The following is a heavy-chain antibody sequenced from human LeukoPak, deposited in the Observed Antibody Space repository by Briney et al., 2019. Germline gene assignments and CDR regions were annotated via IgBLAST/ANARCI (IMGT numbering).Heavy chain of an antibody. CDR3: ARESSGSLGLDDY. V-gene: IGHV3-21*01. CDR2: ISSSSSYI. Sequence: PGGSLRLSCAAPGFTFSSYSMNWVRQAPGKGLEWVSSISSSSSYIHYADSVKGRFTISRDNAKNSLYLQMNSLRAEDTAVYYCARESSGSLGLDDYWGQGTLVTVSS. D-gene: IGHD3-3*01. J-gene: IGHJ4*02. CDR1: GFTFSSYS.